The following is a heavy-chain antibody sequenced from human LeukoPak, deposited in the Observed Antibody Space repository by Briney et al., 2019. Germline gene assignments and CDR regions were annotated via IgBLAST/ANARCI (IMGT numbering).Heavy chain of an antibody. D-gene: IGHD2-15*01. CDR2: ISWNSGSI. V-gene: IGHV3-9*01. Sequence: PGGSLRLSCAASGFTFDDYAMPWVRQAPGKGLEWVSGISWNSGSIGYADSVKGRFTVSRDNAKNSLYLQVNSLRAEDTALYYCAKGYCSGGSCYPGAFDIWGQGTMVTVSS. CDR3: AKGYCSGGSCYPGAFDI. J-gene: IGHJ3*02. CDR1: GFTFDDYA.